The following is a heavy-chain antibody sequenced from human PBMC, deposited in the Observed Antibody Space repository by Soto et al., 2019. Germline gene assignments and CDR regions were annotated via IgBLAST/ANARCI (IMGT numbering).Heavy chain of an antibody. V-gene: IGHV3-53*01. CDR3: AKFYGGTPPPTYTIAP. J-gene: IGHJ5*02. CDR1: GFTVSSSH. CDR2: IYSGGNS. D-gene: IGHD2-15*01. Sequence: GGSLRLSCTTSGFTVSSSHMSWVRQAPGKGLDWVSVIYSGGNSYYAVSVQGRFTISRDNSKNTLYLQMNSLRAEDTAVYYCAKFYGGTPPPTYTIAPWGKGTLVTVPS.